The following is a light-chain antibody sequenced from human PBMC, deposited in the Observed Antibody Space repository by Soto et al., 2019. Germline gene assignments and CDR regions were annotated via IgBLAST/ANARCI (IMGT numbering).Light chain of an antibody. CDR1: QTTSGKY. J-gene: IGKJ5*01. CDR2: GAS. CDR3: QHYGSSPPVT. Sequence: EIVLTQSPGTLSLSPGESATLSCRTSQTTSGKYLAWYQQRPGLAPRLLVYGASRRATGIPDRFRGSGSGTEVTLTIRRLQPEDFAVYLCQHYGSSPPVTFGQGTRLDVK. V-gene: IGKV3-20*01.